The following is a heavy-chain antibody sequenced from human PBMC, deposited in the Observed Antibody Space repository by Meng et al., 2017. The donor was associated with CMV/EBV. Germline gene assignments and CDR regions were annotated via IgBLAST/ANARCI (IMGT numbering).Heavy chain of an antibody. CDR2: ISGSGGST. CDR3: ATETIFGVASYGMDV. J-gene: IGHJ6*02. D-gene: IGHD3-3*01. CDR1: GFTFSSYG. V-gene: IGHV3-23*01. Sequence: GESLKISCAASGFTFSSYGMSWVRQAPGKGLEWVSAISGSGGSTYYADSVKGRFTISRDNSKNTLYLQMNSLRAEDTAVYYCATETIFGVASYGMDVWGQGTTVTVSS.